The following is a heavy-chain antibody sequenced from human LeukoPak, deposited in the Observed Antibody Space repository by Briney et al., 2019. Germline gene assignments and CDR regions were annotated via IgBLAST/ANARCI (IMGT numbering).Heavy chain of an antibody. CDR3: ARVPYSSGYYYSWYFDL. CDR2: IKQDGSEK. CDR1: GFTFGSYW. Sequence: PGGSLRLSCAASGFTFGSYWMSWVRQAPGKGLEWVANIKQDGSEKYYVDSVKGRFTISRDNAKNSLYLQMDSLRAEDTAVYYCARVPYSSGYYYSWYFDLWGRGTLVTVSS. D-gene: IGHD3-22*01. J-gene: IGHJ2*01. V-gene: IGHV3-7*01.